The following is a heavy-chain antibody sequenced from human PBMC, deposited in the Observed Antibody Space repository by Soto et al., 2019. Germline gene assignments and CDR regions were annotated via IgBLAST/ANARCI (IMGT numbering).Heavy chain of an antibody. CDR2: IIPIFGTA. V-gene: IGHV1-69*13. CDR1: GGTFSSYA. D-gene: IGHD3-22*01. CDR3: GGYYYDSSGYYYYYGMDV. Sequence: SVKVSCKASGGTFSSYAISWVRQAPGQGLEWMGGIIPIFGTANYAQKFQGRVTITADESTSTAYMELSSLRSEDTAVYYCGGYYYDSSGYYYYYGMDVWGQGTTVTVSS. J-gene: IGHJ6*02.